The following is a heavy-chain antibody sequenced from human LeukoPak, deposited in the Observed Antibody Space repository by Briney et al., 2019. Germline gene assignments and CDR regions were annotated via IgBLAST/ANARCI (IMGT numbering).Heavy chain of an antibody. J-gene: IGHJ4*02. CDR3: ARDPSYGGNSDY. D-gene: IGHD4-23*01. Sequence: KPGGSLRLSCAASGFTFSSYSMNWVRQAPGKGLEGVSSISSSSSYIYYADSVKGRFTISRDNAKNSLYLQMNSLRAEDTAVYYCARDPSYGGNSDYWGQGTLVTVSS. CDR2: ISSSSSYI. V-gene: IGHV3-21*01. CDR1: GFTFSSYS.